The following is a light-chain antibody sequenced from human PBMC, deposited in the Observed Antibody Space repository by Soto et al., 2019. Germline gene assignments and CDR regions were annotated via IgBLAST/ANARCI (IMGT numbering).Light chain of an antibody. CDR2: EVS. J-gene: IGLJ2*01. Sequence: QSVLTQPASVSGSPGQSITISCTGTSSDVGGYNYVSWYQQHPGKAPKLMIYEVSNRPSGVSNRFSGSKSGNTASLTISGLQAEDEADYYCCSYGGRFSLVFGGGTKVTVL. V-gene: IGLV2-14*01. CDR3: CSYGGRFSLV. CDR1: SSDVGGYNY.